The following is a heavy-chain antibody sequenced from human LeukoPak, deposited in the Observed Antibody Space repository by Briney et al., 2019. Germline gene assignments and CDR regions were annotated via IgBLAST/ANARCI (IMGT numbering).Heavy chain of an antibody. CDR3: ARGTAARTKFDY. J-gene: IGHJ4*02. CDR2: INHSGST. D-gene: IGHD6-6*01. V-gene: IGHV4-34*01. CDR1: GGSFRGYY. Sequence: SGALSLTFAVYGGSFRGYYWSWSRPPPGKGRGWVGEINHSGSTNYNPSLKRPVTISVDTSKNQFSLKLSSVTAADTAVYYCARGTAARTKFDYWVQGTLVTVSS.